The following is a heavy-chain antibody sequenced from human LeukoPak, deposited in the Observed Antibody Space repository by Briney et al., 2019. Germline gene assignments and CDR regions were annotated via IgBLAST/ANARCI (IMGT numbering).Heavy chain of an antibody. CDR1: GGSISSGGYY. CDR3: ARSYSSSWPNYYYYYGMDV. Sequence: PSETLSLTCTVSGGSISSGGYYWSWIRQHPGKGLEWIGYIYYSGSTYYNPSLKSRVTISVDTSKNQFSLKLSSVTAADTAVYYCARSYSSSWPNYYYYYGMDVWGQGTTVTVSS. D-gene: IGHD6-13*01. V-gene: IGHV4-31*03. CDR2: IYYSGST. J-gene: IGHJ6*02.